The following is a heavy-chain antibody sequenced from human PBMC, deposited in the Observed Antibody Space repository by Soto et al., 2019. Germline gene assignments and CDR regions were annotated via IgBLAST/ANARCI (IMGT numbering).Heavy chain of an antibody. Sequence: QVQLEQSGGEVTQPGSSVRVSCKTSGGTFSTYAINWVRQAPGQGLEWMGAIIPLFGTADYSQKFQGRVTITADESKSTAYMELSSLRVDDTAVYFCARPKGTYSSGYYYFDFWGQGTLVTVSS. CDR3: ARPKGTYSSGYYYFDF. CDR2: IIPLFGTA. D-gene: IGHD6-19*01. V-gene: IGHV1-69*01. CDR1: GGTFSTYA. J-gene: IGHJ4*02.